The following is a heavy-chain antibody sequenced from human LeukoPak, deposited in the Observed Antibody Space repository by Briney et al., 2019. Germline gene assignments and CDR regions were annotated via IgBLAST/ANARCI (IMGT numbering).Heavy chain of an antibody. J-gene: IGHJ4*02. V-gene: IGHV4-30-4*01. CDR3: ARVGRGSTSWIDY. CDR2: IYYSGST. CDR1: GGSISSGDYY. Sequence: SSETLSLTCTVSGGSISSGDYYWSWIRLPPGKGLEWIGYIYYSGSTYYNPSLKSRVTISVDTSKNQFSLKLSSVTAADTAVYYCARVGRGSTSWIDYWGQGTLVTVSS. D-gene: IGHD2-2*01.